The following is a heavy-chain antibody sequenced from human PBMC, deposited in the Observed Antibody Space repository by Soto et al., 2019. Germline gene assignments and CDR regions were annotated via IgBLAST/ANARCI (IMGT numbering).Heavy chain of an antibody. D-gene: IGHD1-1*01. CDR3: ARHHVGAPLQGCFDP. CDR2: IYYSGST. CDR1: GGSISSSSYY. V-gene: IGHV4-39*01. Sequence: SETLSLTCTVSGGSISSSSYYWGWIRQPPGKWLEWNGSIYYSGSTYYNPSLKSRVTISVDTSKNQFSLKLSSVTAADTAVYYCARHHVGAPLQGCFDPWGQGTLVTVSS. J-gene: IGHJ5*02.